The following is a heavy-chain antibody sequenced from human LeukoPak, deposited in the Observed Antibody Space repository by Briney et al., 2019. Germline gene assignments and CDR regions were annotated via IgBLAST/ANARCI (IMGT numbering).Heavy chain of an antibody. D-gene: IGHD1-26*01. J-gene: IGHJ4*02. CDR3: AGTMESVSFSTFDY. CDR2: IYHSGST. V-gene: IGHV4-30-2*01. Sequence: SETLSLTCTVSGGSISSGGYYWSWIRQPPGKGLEWIGYIYHSGSTYYNPSLKSRVTISVDRSKNQFSLKLSSVTAADTAVYYCAGTMESVSFSTFDYWGQGTLVTVSS. CDR1: GGSISSGGYY.